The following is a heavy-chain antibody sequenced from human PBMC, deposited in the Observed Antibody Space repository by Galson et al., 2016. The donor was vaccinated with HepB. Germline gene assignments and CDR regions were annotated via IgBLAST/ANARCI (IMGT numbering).Heavy chain of an antibody. Sequence: CAISGDSVSGNSAAWSWIRQSPSRGLEWLGRTYYRSKWYSDYAVSVKSRITISPDTSKNQFSLQLNSVTPEDTAIYYCARSAAAQHPFDCWGQGTLVTVAS. V-gene: IGHV6-1*01. CDR2: TYYRSKWYS. J-gene: IGHJ4*02. D-gene: IGHD6-13*01. CDR1: GDSVSGNSAA. CDR3: ARSAAAQHPFDC.